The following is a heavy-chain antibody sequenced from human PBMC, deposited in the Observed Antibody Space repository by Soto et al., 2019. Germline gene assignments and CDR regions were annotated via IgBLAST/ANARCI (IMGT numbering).Heavy chain of an antibody. J-gene: IGHJ6*02. D-gene: IGHD3-22*01. CDR3: ARVLRYDSHSMDV. CDR2: INPNSGGT. V-gene: IGHV1-2*02. Sequence: ASVKVSCKASGYTFTGYYMHWVRQAPGQGLEWMGWINPNSGGTNYAQKFQGRVTMTRDTSISTAYMELSRPRSDDTAVYYCARVLRYDSHSMDVWGQGTTVTVSS. CDR1: GYTFTGYY.